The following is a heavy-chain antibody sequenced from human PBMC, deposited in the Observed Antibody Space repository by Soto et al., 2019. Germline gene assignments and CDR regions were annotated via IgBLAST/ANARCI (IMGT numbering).Heavy chain of an antibody. D-gene: IGHD3-22*01. CDR3: ARDGPDGSGYQH. V-gene: IGHV1-69*12. Sequence: QVQLVQSGAEVKKPGSSVKVSCKASGGTFSSYAISWVRQAPGQGLEWMGGIIPIFGTANYAQKFQGRVMIHAVXSTSTAYMELSSLRSEDTAVYYCARDGPDGSGYQHWGQGTLVTVSS. CDR2: IIPIFGTA. CDR1: GGTFSSYA. J-gene: IGHJ1*01.